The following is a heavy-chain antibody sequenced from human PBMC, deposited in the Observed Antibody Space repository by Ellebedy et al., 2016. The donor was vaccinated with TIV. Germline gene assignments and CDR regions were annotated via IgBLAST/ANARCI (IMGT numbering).Heavy chain of an antibody. J-gene: IGHJ4*02. CDR2: ISSSSSTI. CDR3: AKDQFLEWFGIKDY. CDR1: GFTFSSYS. Sequence: GESLKISCAASGFTFSSYSMNWVRQAPGKGLEWVSYISSSSSTIYYADSVKGRFTISRDNAKNSLYLQMNSLRAEDTAVYYCAKDQFLEWFGIKDYWGQGTLVTVSS. V-gene: IGHV3-48*01. D-gene: IGHD3-3*01.